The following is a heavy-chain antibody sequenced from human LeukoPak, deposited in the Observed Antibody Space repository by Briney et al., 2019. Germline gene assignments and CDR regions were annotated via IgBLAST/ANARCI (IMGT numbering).Heavy chain of an antibody. CDR3: AKGQDYGGPGGAFDI. V-gene: IGHV3-7*05. CDR2: IRQDGSEK. D-gene: IGHD4-23*01. CDR1: GFTFSSYW. Sequence: GGSLRLSCAASGFTFSSYWMSWVRQAPGKGLEWVANIRQDGSEKYYVDSVKGRFTISRDNAKNSLYLQMNSLRAEDTALYYCAKGQDYGGPGGAFDIWGQGTMVTVSS. J-gene: IGHJ3*02.